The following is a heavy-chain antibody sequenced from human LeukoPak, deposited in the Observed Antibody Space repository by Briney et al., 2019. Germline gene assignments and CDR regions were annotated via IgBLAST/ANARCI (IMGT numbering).Heavy chain of an antibody. J-gene: IGHJ4*02. CDR2: IYYSGST. D-gene: IGHD3-10*01. Sequence: PSEALSLTCTVSGGSISSYYWSWIRQPPGKGLEWIGYIYYSGSTNYNPSLKSRVTISVDTSKNQFSLKLSSVTAADTAVYYCARDSADGINYWGQGTLVTVSS. V-gene: IGHV4-59*01. CDR1: GGSISSYY. CDR3: ARDSADGINY.